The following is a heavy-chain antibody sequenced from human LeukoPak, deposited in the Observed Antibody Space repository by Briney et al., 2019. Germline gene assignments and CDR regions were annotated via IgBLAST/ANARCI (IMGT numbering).Heavy chain of an antibody. J-gene: IGHJ3*02. Sequence: SQTLSLTCAISGDSVSINSAAWSWIRQSPSRGLEWLGRAYYMSKWFNNYAVSMESRMTINPDTSNNQFSLHLNSVTPEDTAVYYCARGDWNYVSDAFDIWGQGTMVTVSS. D-gene: IGHD1-7*01. CDR1: GDSVSINSAA. CDR3: ARGDWNYVSDAFDI. CDR2: AYYMSKWFN. V-gene: IGHV6-1*01.